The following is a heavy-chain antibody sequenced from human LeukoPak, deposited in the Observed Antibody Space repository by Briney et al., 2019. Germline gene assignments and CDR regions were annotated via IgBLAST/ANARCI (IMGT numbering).Heavy chain of an antibody. Sequence: QSGGSLRLSCAASGFTFDDYAMHWVRQAPGKGLEWVSLISWDGGSTYYADSVKGRFTISRDNAKNSVYLQMNSLRVEDTAVYYCARRPFGADYWGQGTLVTVSS. J-gene: IGHJ4*02. D-gene: IGHD3-10*01. V-gene: IGHV3-43D*03. CDR3: ARRPFGADY. CDR1: GFTFDDYA. CDR2: ISWDGGST.